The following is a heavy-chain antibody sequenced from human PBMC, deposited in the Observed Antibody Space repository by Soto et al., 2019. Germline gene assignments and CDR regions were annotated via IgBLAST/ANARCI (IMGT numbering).Heavy chain of an antibody. CDR1: GGSISSGDYY. Sequence: SETLSLTCTVSGGSISSGDYYWSWIRQPPGKGLEWIGYIYYSGSTYYNPSLKSRVTISVDTSKNQFSLKLSSVTAADTAVYYCARDPRDYYDSSGYPRWGQGTLVTVSS. CDR2: IYYSGST. J-gene: IGHJ4*02. CDR3: ARDPRDYYDSSGYPR. D-gene: IGHD3-22*01. V-gene: IGHV4-30-4*01.